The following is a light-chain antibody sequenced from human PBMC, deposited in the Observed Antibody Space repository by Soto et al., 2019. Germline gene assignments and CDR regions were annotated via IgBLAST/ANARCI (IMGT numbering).Light chain of an antibody. J-gene: IGKJ1*01. V-gene: IGKV3-20*01. CDR2: GAS. CDR1: QSIRSPF. CDR3: GSDEWT. Sequence: EIVLTQSPATLSLSPGERATLSCRASQSIRSPFLAWHQQKPGQAPRLFIPGASSRATGIPDRFSGSGSGTDCTLTISRLEPEDFAVYYCGSDEWTFGQGTKVE.